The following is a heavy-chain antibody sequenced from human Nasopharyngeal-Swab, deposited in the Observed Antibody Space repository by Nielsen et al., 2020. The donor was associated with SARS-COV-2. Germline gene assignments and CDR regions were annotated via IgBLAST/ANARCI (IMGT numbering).Heavy chain of an antibody. D-gene: IGHD4-17*01. CDR1: GFTFTSPA. CDR3: ACTVTHGVDCFDP. V-gene: IGHV1-58*01. CDR2: IVVGSGNT. J-gene: IGHJ5*02. Sequence: SVNVSCKASGFTFTSPAVQWLRQARGQRLEWIGWIVVGSGNTNYAQNFQERVTITRDMSTSTAYMELSSLRSEDTAVYYCACTVTHGVDCFDPWGQGTLVTVSS.